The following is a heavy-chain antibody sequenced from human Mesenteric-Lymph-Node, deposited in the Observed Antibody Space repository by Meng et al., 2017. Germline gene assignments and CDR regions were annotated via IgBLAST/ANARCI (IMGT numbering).Heavy chain of an antibody. J-gene: IGHJ3*01. CDR2: IYHSGST. D-gene: IGHD3-22*01. CDR3: AKRPPSASYFYNAFDV. CDR1: GYSISSGYY. Sequence: SETLSLTCAVSGYSISSGYYWVWIRQPPGKGLEWIGSIYHSGSTYYNPSLKSRVTVSVDTSKNQFSLKLSSVTAADTAFYYCAKRPPSASYFYNAFDVWGRGTTVTVSS. V-gene: IGHV4-38-2*01.